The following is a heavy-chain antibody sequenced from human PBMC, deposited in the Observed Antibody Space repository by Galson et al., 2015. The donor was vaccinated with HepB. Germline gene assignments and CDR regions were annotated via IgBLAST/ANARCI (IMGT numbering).Heavy chain of an antibody. CDR2: TYYRAKWYS. CDR1: GDSVSSNSAA. D-gene: IGHD2-15*01. CDR3: ARVAGTIYFYGMDV. Sequence: CAISGDSVSSNSAAWNWIRQSPSRGLEWLGRTYYRAKWYSDYAESVRSRITINPDTSKNQFSLHLNSVTPEDTAVYYCARVAGTIYFYGMDVWGQGTTVTVSS. J-gene: IGHJ6*02. V-gene: IGHV6-1*01.